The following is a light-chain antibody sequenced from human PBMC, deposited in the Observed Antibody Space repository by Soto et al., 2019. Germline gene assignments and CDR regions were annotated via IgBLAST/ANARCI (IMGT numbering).Light chain of an antibody. J-gene: IGLJ2*01. Sequence: QSALTQPRSVSGSPGQSVTVSCTGTSSDVGGYNSVSWYQQHPGKAPKLLIYDVSKRPSGVPDRFSGSKSGYTASLTISGLQAEDEAHYYCSSNADRNTLIFGGGTQLTVL. CDR1: SSDVGGYNS. CDR2: DVS. CDR3: SSNADRNTLI. V-gene: IGLV2-11*01.